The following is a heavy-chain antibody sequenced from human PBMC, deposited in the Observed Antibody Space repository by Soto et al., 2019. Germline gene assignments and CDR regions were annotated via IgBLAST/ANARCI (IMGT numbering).Heavy chain of an antibody. CDR3: AKTREVGWLLASCYFDY. CDR1: GFTFSSYA. Sequence: PGGSLRLSCAASGFTFSSYAMSWVRQAPGKGLEWVSAISGSGGSTYYADSVKGRFTISRDNSKNTLYLQMNSLRAEDTAVYYCAKTREVGWLLASCYFDYWGQGTLVTVSS. D-gene: IGHD3-9*01. J-gene: IGHJ4*02. CDR2: ISGSGGST. V-gene: IGHV3-23*01.